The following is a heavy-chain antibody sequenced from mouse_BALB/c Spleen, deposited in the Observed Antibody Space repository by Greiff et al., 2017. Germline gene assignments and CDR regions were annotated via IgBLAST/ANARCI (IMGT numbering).Heavy chain of an antibody. CDR1: GYAFTNYL. J-gene: IGHJ4*01. Sequence: VQLPPSGAELVRPGTSVQVSCKASGYAFTNYLIEWVKQRPGQGLEWIGVINPGSGGTNYNEKFKGKATLTADKSSSTAYMQLSSLTSDDSAVYFCARSLTGDAMDYWGQGTAVTVSA. CDR2: INPGSGGT. D-gene: IGHD4-1*01. CDR3: ARSLTGDAMDY. V-gene: IGHV1-54*03.